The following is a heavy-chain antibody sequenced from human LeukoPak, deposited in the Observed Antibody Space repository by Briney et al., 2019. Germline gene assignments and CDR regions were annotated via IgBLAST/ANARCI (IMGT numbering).Heavy chain of an antibody. CDR3: ARGRIVVVPAAIASFDY. J-gene: IGHJ4*02. V-gene: IGHV1-8*01. CDR2: MNPNSGNT. D-gene: IGHD2-2*02. Sequence: ASVKVSCKASGYTFTSYDINWVRQATGQGLEWMGWMNPNSGNTGYAQKFQGRVTMTRNTSISTAYMELRSLRSEDTAVYYCARGRIVVVPAAIASFDYWGQGTLVTVSS. CDR1: GYTFTSYD.